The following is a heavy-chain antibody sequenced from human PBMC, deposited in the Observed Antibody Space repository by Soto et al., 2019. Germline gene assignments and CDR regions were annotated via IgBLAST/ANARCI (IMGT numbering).Heavy chain of an antibody. Sequence: SLRLSCAASGFTFSSYAMHWVRQAPGKGLEWVAVISYDGSNKYYADSVKGRFTISRDNSKNTLYLQMNSLRAEDTAVYYCARDKDIVVVPAAPYYFHYWGQGTLVTVSS. V-gene: IGHV3-30-3*01. CDR3: ARDKDIVVVPAAPYYFHY. J-gene: IGHJ4*02. CDR2: ISYDGSNK. D-gene: IGHD2-2*01. CDR1: GFTFSSYA.